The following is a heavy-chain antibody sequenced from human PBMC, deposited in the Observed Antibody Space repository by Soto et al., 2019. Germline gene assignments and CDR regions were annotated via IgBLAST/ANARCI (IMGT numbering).Heavy chain of an antibody. CDR3: ARDGVGSSSWYGSGYYYYGMDV. J-gene: IGHJ6*02. CDR1: GFPFSSYA. Sequence: PGGSLRLSCAASGFPFSSYAMHWVRQAPGKGLEWVAVISYDGSNKYYADSVKGRFTISRDNSKNTLYLQMNSLRAEDTAVYYCARDGVGSSSWYGSGYYYYGMDVWGQGTTVTVSS. V-gene: IGHV3-30-3*01. D-gene: IGHD6-13*01. CDR2: ISYDGSNK.